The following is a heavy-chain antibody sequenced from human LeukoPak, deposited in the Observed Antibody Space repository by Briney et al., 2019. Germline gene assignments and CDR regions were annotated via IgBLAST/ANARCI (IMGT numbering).Heavy chain of an antibody. D-gene: IGHD5-18*01. CDR1: GYTFTRYY. V-gene: IGHV1-2*02. CDR3: AREGRVDSAVVLFDY. CDR2: INPNSGGT. J-gene: IGHJ4*02. Sequence: ASVKVSCKASGYTFTRYYMHWVRQAPGQGLEWMGWINPNSGGTYYAQKFQGRVTMTRDTSISTAYMELRRLRSDDTSVYHCAREGRVDSAVVLFDYWGQGTLVTVS.